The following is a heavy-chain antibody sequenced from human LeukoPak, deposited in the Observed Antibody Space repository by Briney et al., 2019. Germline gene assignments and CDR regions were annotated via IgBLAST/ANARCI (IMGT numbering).Heavy chain of an antibody. V-gene: IGHV3-66*01. CDR3: ARDHGYYDSSGYHWGAFDI. CDR1: GFTVSSNF. CDR2: IYSGGDT. D-gene: IGHD3-22*01. Sequence: PGGSLRHSCAASGFTVSSNFMTWVRQAPGKGLEWVSVIYSGGDTKYADSVKGRFTISRDNSKNTLYLQMNSLRAEDTAVYYCARDHGYYDSSGYHWGAFDIWGQGTRVTVS. J-gene: IGHJ3*02.